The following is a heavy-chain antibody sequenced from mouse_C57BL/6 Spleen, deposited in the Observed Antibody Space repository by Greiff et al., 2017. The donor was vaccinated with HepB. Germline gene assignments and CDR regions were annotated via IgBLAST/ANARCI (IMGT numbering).Heavy chain of an antibody. CDR2: ISSGSSTI. Sequence: EVMLQESGGGLVKPGGSLKLSCAASGFTFSDYGMHWVRQAPEKGLEWVAYISSGSSTIYYADTVKGRFTISRDNAKNTLFLQMSSLRSEDTAMYNCEKNWYFDVWGTGTTVTVSS. V-gene: IGHV5-17*01. CDR1: GFTFSDYG. J-gene: IGHJ1*03. CDR3: EKNWYFDV.